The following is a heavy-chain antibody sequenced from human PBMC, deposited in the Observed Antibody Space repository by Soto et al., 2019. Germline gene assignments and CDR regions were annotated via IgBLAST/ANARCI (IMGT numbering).Heavy chain of an antibody. CDR3: VPLQPSTIVGRPGMDV. CDR2: IIPMFGIT. V-gene: IGHV1-69*01. J-gene: IGHJ6*02. D-gene: IGHD6-6*01. CDR1: GGTFSNYA. Sequence: QVQLVQSGAEVRRPGSSVKVSCKASGGTFSNYAITWVRQAPGQGLEWIGGIIPMFGITNYEQKFQGRVTITADESRNEAYMEMSGLRCEDTAVYYCVPLQPSTIVGRPGMDVWGEGTTVTVSS.